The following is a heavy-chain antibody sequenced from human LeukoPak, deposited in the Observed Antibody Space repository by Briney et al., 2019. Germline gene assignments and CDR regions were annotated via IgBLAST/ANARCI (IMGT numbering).Heavy chain of an antibody. D-gene: IGHD3-22*01. V-gene: IGHV5-51*01. Sequence: GESLKICCKGSGYSFTSYWIGWVRQMPGKGLEWMGIIYPGDSDTSYSPSFQGQVTISADKSISTAYLQWSSLKASDTAVYYCARHPHDSSGYYNHSHFDYWGQGTLDTVSS. CDR2: IYPGDSDT. CDR1: GYSFTSYW. J-gene: IGHJ4*02. CDR3: ARHPHDSSGYYNHSHFDY.